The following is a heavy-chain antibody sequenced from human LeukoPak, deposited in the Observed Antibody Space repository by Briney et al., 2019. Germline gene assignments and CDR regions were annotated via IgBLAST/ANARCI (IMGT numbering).Heavy chain of an antibody. CDR2: FDPEDGET. CDR3: ATDSTGWLLPDY. J-gene: IGHJ4*02. V-gene: IGHV1-24*01. Sequence: ASVKVSCKVSGYTLTELSMHWVRQAPGKGLEWMGGFDPEDGETIYAQKFQGRVTMTEDTSTDTAYVELSSLRSEDTAVYYCATDSTGWLLPDYWGQGTLVTVSS. CDR1: GYTLTELS. D-gene: IGHD3-22*01.